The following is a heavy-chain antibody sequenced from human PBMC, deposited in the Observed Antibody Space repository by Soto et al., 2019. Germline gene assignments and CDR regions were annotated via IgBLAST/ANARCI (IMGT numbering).Heavy chain of an antibody. Sequence: GESLKISCKGSGYSFTSYWIGWVRQMPGKRLEWMGIIYPGDSDTRYSPSFQGQVTISADKSISTAYLQWSSLKASDTAMYYFARHPASKDNKVVVAAMDYWGQGTLVTVSS. D-gene: IGHD2-15*01. CDR3: ARHPASKDNKVVVAAMDY. V-gene: IGHV5-51*01. CDR1: GYSFTSYW. J-gene: IGHJ4*02. CDR2: IYPGDSDT.